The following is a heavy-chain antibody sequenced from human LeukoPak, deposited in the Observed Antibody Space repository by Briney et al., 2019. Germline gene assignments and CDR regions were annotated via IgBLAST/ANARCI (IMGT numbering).Heavy chain of an antibody. Sequence: GGSLRLSCAASGFIVSNNYMSWVRQAPGKGLEWVSAISGSGGSTYYADSVKGRFTISRDNSKNTLYLQMNSLRAEDTAVYYCAKDPVAVAGPLYFDYWGQGTLVTVSS. J-gene: IGHJ4*02. V-gene: IGHV3-23*01. CDR3: AKDPVAVAGPLYFDY. CDR1: GFIVSNNY. D-gene: IGHD6-19*01. CDR2: ISGSGGST.